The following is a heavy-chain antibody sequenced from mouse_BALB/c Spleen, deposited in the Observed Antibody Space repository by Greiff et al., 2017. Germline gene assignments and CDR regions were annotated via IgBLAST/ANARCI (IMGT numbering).Heavy chain of an antibody. Sequence: EVQGVESGGGLVQPGGSLKLSCAASGFTFSSYGMSWVRQTPDKRLELVATINSNGGSTYYPDSVKGRFTISRDNAKNTLYLQMSSLKSEDTAMYYCAREDYSFAYWGQGTLVTVSA. V-gene: IGHV5-6-3*01. CDR3: AREDYSFAY. CDR1: GFTFSSYG. CDR2: INSNGGST. J-gene: IGHJ3*01. D-gene: IGHD1-1*01.